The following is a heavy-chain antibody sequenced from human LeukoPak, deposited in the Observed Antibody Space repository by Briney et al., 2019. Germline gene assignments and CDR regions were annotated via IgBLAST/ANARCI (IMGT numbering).Heavy chain of an antibody. CDR3: AKRLLGVVTATLDY. D-gene: IGHD2-21*02. Sequence: GGSLRLSCAASGFTFSSYAMSWVRQAPGTGLEWVSAISGSGGSTYYADSVKGRFTISRDNSKNTLYLQMNSLRAEDTAVYYCAKRLLGVVTATLDYWGQGTLVTVSS. CDR2: ISGSGGST. V-gene: IGHV3-23*01. CDR1: GFTFSSYA. J-gene: IGHJ4*02.